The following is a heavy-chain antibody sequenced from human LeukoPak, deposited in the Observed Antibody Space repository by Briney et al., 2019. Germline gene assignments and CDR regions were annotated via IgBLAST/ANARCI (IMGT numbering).Heavy chain of an antibody. CDR2: IYYSGST. Sequence: SETLSLTCTVSGGSISSGSYYWSWIRQPPGKGLEWIGYIYYSGSTNYNPSLKSRVTISVDTSKNQFSLKLSSVSAADTAVYYCARWNGYSGSYYRDAFDIWGQGTMVTVSS. V-gene: IGHV4-61*01. D-gene: IGHD1-26*01. CDR3: ARWNGYSGSYYRDAFDI. CDR1: GGSISSGSYY. J-gene: IGHJ3*02.